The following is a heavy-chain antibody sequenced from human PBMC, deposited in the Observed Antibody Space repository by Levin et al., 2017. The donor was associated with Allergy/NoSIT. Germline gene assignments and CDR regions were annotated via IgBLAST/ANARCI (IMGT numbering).Heavy chain of an antibody. J-gene: IGHJ4*02. CDR3: AKEWGFGGFGESGALFDY. D-gene: IGHD3-10*01. V-gene: IGHV3-23*01. CDR1: GFTFSSYA. CDR2: ISGSGGST. Sequence: GGSLRLSCAASGFTFSSYAMSWVRQAPGKGLEWVSAISGSGGSTYYADSVKGRFTISRDNSKNTLYLQMNSLKAEDTAVYYCAKEWGFGGFGESGALFDYWGQGTLVTVSS.